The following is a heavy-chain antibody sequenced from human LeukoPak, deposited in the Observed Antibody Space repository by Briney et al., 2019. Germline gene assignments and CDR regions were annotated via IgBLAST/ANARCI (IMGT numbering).Heavy chain of an antibody. Sequence: ASVKVSCKASGYIFTSLDINWVRQAPGQGLEWMGWMNRNNGKTAYAQKFQGRVTITRNTAITTAYMELSSLRSDDTAVYYCARGHVSGGGLYYFNSWGQGTLVTVSS. J-gene: IGHJ4*02. CDR3: ARGHVSGGGLYYFNS. V-gene: IGHV1-8*03. CDR1: GYIFTSLD. D-gene: IGHD2-8*02. CDR2: MNRNNGKT.